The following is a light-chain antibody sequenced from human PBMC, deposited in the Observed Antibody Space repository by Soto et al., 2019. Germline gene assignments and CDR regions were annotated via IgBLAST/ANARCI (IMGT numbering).Light chain of an antibody. CDR1: SSDIGSYDY. CDR3: NSCTSSTTWV. V-gene: IGLV2-14*01. CDR2: EVT. Sequence: HSALTHPASVSGSPGESITISCTGTSSDIGSYDYVSWYQQPPGEAPKLIIYEVTYRPSGISHRFSGSKSGNTASLTISGLQAEDESDYYCNSCTSSTTWVFGGGTK. J-gene: IGLJ3*02.